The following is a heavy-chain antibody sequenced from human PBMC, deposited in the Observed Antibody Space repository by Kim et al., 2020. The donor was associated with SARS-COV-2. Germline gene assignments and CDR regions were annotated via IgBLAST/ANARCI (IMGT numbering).Heavy chain of an antibody. Sequence: SVKVSCKASGGTFSSYAISWVRQAPGQGLEWMGRIIPILAITNYAQKFQGRVTITADKSTSTAYMELSSLRSDDTAVYYCAVVFQNNWFDPWGQGTLVTVSS. CDR2: IIPILAIT. CDR3: AVVFQNNWFDP. J-gene: IGHJ5*02. V-gene: IGHV1-69*04. CDR1: GGTFSSYA. D-gene: IGHD3-16*01.